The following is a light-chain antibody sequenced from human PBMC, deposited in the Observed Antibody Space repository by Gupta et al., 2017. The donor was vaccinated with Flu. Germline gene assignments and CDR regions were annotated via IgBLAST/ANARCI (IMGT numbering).Light chain of an antibody. V-gene: IGKV2-30*01. CDR3: MRGTLPWT. Sequence: PVTLGQPASISCRSSQSLVYKNGITYLNWFQQRPGQSPRRLIYEGSKRDSGVPDRFSGSGSGTDFTLKSSRVEAEDVGVYYCMRGTLPWTFGQGTRLEI. CDR1: QSLVYKNGITY. J-gene: IGKJ2*02. CDR2: EGS.